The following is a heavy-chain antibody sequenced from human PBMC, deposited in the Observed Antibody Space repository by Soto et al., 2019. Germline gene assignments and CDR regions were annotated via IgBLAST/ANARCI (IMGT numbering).Heavy chain of an antibody. CDR3: AAGLLPLYEYGMDV. CDR1: GGSFSSSA. D-gene: IGHD3-3*01. J-gene: IGHJ6*02. V-gene: IGHV1-58*01. CDR2: IVVGSGNT. Sequence: VKVSCKASGGSFSSSAVQWVRQARGQRLEWIGWIVVGSGNTNYAQKFQERVTITRDMSTSTAYMELSSLRSEDTAVYYCAAGLLPLYEYGMDVWGQGTTVTVSS.